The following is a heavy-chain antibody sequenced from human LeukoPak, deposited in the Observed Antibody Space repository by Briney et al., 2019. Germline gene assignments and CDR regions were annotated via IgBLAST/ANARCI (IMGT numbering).Heavy chain of an antibody. V-gene: IGHV4-59*01. CDR3: ARERIVGATTGSFDY. J-gene: IGHJ4*02. Sequence: SETLSLTCTVSGGSISSYYWSWIRQPPGKGLEWIGYIYYSGSTNYNPSLKSRVTISVDTSKNQISLKLSSVTAADTAVYYCARERIVGATTGSFDYWGQGTLVTVSS. CDR2: IYYSGST. CDR1: GGSISSYY. D-gene: IGHD1-26*01.